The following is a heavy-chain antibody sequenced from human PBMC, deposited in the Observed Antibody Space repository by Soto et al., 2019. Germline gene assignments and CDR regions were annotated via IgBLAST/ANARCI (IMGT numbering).Heavy chain of an antibody. CDR1: GCSFAGYG. V-gene: IGHV5-51*01. D-gene: IGHD2-21*01. CDR3: ARIRRAVVPKDAFDI. CDR2: IYPGDSDN. J-gene: IGHJ3*02. Sequence: VESLKISFKGAGCSFAGYGIGCVLQMPGKGLEWMGIIYPGDSDNRYSPSFQGQVTISADKSISTAYLQWSSLKASETAMYYCARIRRAVVPKDAFDIWGQGTMVTV.